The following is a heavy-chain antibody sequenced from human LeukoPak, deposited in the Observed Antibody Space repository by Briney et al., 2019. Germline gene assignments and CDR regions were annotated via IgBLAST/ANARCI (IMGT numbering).Heavy chain of an antibody. CDR2: ISYDGSNK. D-gene: IGHD3-10*01. Sequence: GRSLRLSCAASGFTFSSYGIHWVRQAPGKGLEWVAVISYDGSNKYYADSVKGRFTISRDNSKNTLYLQMVSLRAEDTAVYYCAKDSEFSRGSGSYGYFDYRGQGTLVTVSS. CDR1: GFTFSSYG. CDR3: AKDSEFSRGSGSYGYFDY. V-gene: IGHV3-30*18. J-gene: IGHJ4*02.